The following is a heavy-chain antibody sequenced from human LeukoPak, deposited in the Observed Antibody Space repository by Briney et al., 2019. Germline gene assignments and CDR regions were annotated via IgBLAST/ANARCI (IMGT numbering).Heavy chain of an antibody. CDR3: AKDGASSGWYFDY. Sequence: GGSLRLSCAASGFGFSSYAMSWVRQAPGKGLEWVADISGSGGRTYYPDSEKGRFTISRDNSKHTLYVQIDSLRAEDTAVYYCAKDGASSGWYFDYWVQGSLVTVS. CDR2: ISGSGGRT. J-gene: IGHJ4*02. CDR1: GFGFSSYA. V-gene: IGHV3-23*01. D-gene: IGHD6-19*01.